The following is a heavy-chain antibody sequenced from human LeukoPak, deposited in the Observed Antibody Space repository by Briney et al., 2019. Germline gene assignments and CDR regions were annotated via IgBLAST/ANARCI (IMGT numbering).Heavy chain of an antibody. V-gene: IGHV1-69*13. Sequence: ASVKVSCKASGGTFSSYAISWVRQAPGQGLEWMGGIIPIFGTANYAQKFQGRVTITADESTSTAYMELSSLRSEDTAVYYCARETVTGTTIDYWGQGTLVTVSS. D-gene: IGHD1-7*01. J-gene: IGHJ4*02. CDR1: GGTFSSYA. CDR2: IIPIFGTA. CDR3: ARETVTGTTIDY.